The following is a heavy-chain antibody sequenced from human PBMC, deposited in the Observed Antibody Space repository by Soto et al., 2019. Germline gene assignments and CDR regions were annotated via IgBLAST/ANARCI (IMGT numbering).Heavy chain of an antibody. J-gene: IGHJ6*02. CDR2: IYPGDSDT. Sequence: PGESLKISCKGSGYSFTSYWIGWVRQMPGKGLEWMGIIYPGDSDTRYSPSFQGQVTISADKSISTAYLQWSSLKASDTAMYYCARRSWSGYYDYYYYGMDVWGQGTTVTVSS. CDR3: ARRSWSGYYDYYYYGMDV. D-gene: IGHD3-3*01. CDR1: GYSFTSYW. V-gene: IGHV5-51*01.